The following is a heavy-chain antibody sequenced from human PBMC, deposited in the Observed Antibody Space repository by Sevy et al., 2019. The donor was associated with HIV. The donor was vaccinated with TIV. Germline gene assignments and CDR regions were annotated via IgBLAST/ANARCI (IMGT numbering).Heavy chain of an antibody. V-gene: IGHV3-7*01. CDR1: GFTFSSYW. CDR2: IKQDGSEK. J-gene: IGHJ6*02. Sequence: GGSLRLSCAASGFTFSSYWMHWVRQAPGKGLEWVANIKQDGSEKYYMDAVKGRFTISRDNAKNSLYLQMNSLRPEDTAVHYCGRAMDVWGHGTTVTVSS. CDR3: GRAMDV.